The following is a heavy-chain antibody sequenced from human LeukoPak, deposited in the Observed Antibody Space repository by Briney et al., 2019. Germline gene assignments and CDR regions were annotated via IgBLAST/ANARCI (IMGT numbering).Heavy chain of an antibody. CDR2: IYYSGST. V-gene: IGHV4-59*08. J-gene: IGHJ5*02. CDR3: ARLQVHCGGDCYTRWFDP. Sequence: SETLSLTCTVSGGSVSSYYWSWIRQPPGKGLEWIAYIYYSGSTRYNPSLKSRVTISLDRSKNQFSLKLRSVTAADTAVYYCARLQVHCGGDCYTRWFDPWGQGTLVTVSS. CDR1: GGSVSSYY. D-gene: IGHD2-21*02.